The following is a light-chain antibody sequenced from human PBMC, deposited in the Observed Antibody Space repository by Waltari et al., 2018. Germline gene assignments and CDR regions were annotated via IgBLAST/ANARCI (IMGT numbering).Light chain of an antibody. CDR3: CSYVTSRTFV. CDR2: EGN. CDR1: SSDVDSYNL. V-gene: IGLV2-23*03. J-gene: IGLJ2*01. Sequence: QSALTQPASVSGSPGQSITISCSGSSSDVDSYNLVSWYQQHPGKVPKLILYEGNKRPSGVSKRFSGAKSGDTASLTISGLQAEDEAAYYCCSYVTSRTFVFGGGTKVSVL.